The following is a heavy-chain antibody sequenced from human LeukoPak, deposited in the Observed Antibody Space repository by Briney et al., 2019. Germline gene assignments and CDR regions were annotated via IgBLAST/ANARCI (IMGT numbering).Heavy chain of an antibody. V-gene: IGHV3-15*06. D-gene: IGHD6-19*01. CDR2: IKGKTDGGTT. Sequence: GGSLRLSCVASGFTFSNAWMSWVRQAPGKGLEWVGHIKGKTDGGTTHHAAPVKGRFIISRDDSKNMLYLQMNSLKTEDTAFYYCTTDGGIAVRPLFDYWGQGTLVTVSS. CDR1: GFTFSNAW. CDR3: TTDGGIAVRPLFDY. J-gene: IGHJ4*02.